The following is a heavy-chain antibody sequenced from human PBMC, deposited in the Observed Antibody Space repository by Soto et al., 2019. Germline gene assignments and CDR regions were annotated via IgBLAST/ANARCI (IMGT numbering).Heavy chain of an antibody. Sequence: ESGGGVVQPGRSLRLSCAASGFTFSSYGMHWVRQAPGKGLEWVAVISYDGSNKYYADSVKGRFTISRDNSKNTLYLQMNSLRAEDTAVYYCAKEANIVVVPAGGMDVWGQGTTVTVSS. CDR3: AKEANIVVVPAGGMDV. V-gene: IGHV3-30*18. CDR2: ISYDGSNK. D-gene: IGHD2-2*01. J-gene: IGHJ6*02. CDR1: GFTFSSYG.